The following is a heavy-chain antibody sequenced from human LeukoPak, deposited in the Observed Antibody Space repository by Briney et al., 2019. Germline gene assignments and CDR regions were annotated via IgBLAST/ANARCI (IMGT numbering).Heavy chain of an antibody. J-gene: IGHJ6*02. CDR3: ARDHLTDIVVVPAATMDV. CDR2: MSSSGSTI. V-gene: IGHV3-11*01. CDR1: GGSISSYY. Sequence: LSLTCTVSGGSISSYYWSWIRQPPGKGLEWISYMSSSGSTIFYAVSVKGRFTISRDNAKNSLYLQMNSLRAEDTAVYYCARDHLTDIVVVPAATMDVWGQGTTVTVSS. D-gene: IGHD2-2*01.